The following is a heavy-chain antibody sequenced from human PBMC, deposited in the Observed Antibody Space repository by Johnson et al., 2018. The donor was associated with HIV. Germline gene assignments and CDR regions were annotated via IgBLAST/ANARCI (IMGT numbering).Heavy chain of an antibody. CDR3: AKDDRISS. D-gene: IGHD1-14*01. V-gene: IGHV3-9*01. J-gene: IGHJ3*01. CDR2: ISWNSANI. CDR1: GFTFDDYA. Sequence: VQLVESGGGLVKPGGSLRLSCAASGFTFDDYAMHWVRHAPGQGLEWVSGISWNSANIGHADSVKGRFTISRDNAKSSLYLQMNSLRPEDTALYYCAKDDRISSWGQGTMVIVSS.